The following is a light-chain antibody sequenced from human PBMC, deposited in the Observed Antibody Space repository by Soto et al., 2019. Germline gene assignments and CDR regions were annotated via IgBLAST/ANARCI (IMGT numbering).Light chain of an antibody. V-gene: IGKV3-11*01. CDR3: QQRSNWPLT. CDR1: ESVVSNY. Sequence: EIALTQSPGTVSLSPGARATLSCRATESVVSNYLAWYQLKPGQAPRLLIYDASSRATGIPARFSGSGSGTDFTLTISSLEPEDFAVYYCQQRSNWPLTFGGGTKVDIK. CDR2: DAS. J-gene: IGKJ4*01.